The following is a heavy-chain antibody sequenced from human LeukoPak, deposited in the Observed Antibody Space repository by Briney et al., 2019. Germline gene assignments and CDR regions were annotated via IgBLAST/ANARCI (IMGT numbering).Heavy chain of an antibody. V-gene: IGHV3-7*01. D-gene: IGHD5/OR15-5a*01. Sequence: PGGSLRLSCAASGFTFSSYSMSWVRQAPGKGLEWLANIKQDGSDENYVDSVKGRFAISRDNAKNSLYLQMNSLRAEDTAVYYCVRTSRSVSTDDWGQGTLVTVSS. CDR2: IKQDGSDE. J-gene: IGHJ4*02. CDR3: VRTSRSVSTDD. CDR1: GFTFSSYS.